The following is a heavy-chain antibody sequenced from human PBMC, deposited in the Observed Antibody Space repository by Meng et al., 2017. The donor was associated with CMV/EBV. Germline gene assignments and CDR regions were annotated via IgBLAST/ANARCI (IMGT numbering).Heavy chain of an antibody. J-gene: IGHJ6*02. CDR1: GFTFDDYG. V-gene: IGHV3-20*04. CDR3: ARDRASGSFLYYYYGMDV. Sequence: GGSLRLSCAASGFTFDDYGMSWVRQAPGKGLEWVSGINWNGGSTGYADSVKGRFTISRDNAKNSLYLQMNSLRAEDTALYYCARDRASGSFLYYYYGMDVWGQGTTVTSP. CDR2: INWNGGST. D-gene: IGHD3-10*01.